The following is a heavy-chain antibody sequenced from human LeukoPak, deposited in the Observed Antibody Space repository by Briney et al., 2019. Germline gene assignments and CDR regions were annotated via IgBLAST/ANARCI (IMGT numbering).Heavy chain of an antibody. D-gene: IGHD5-18*01. V-gene: IGHV3-21*01. CDR1: GFTFSSYS. CDR2: ISSSSSYI. Sequence: PGGSLRLSCAASGFTFSSYSMNWVRQAPGKGLEWVSSISSSSSYIYYADSVKGRFTISRDNAKNSLYLQMNSLRAEDTAVYYCAREGTAMVSFDYWGQGTLVTVSS. J-gene: IGHJ4*02. CDR3: AREGTAMVSFDY.